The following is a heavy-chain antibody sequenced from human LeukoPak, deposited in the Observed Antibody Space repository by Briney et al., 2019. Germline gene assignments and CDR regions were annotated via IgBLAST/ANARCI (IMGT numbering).Heavy chain of an antibody. J-gene: IGHJ4*02. CDR1: GGSFSGYY. V-gene: IGHV3-15*01. Sequence: ETLSLTCAVYGGSFSGYYWSWIRQAPGKGLEWVGRIKSKTDGETTDYAAPVKGRFTISRDDSKNTLYLQMNSLKTEDTAVYYCTTATSHWGQGTLVTVSS. CDR3: TTATSH. CDR2: IKSKTDGETT.